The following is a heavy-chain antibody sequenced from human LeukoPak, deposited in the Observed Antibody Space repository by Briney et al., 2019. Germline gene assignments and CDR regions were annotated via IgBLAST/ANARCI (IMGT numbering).Heavy chain of an antibody. Sequence: SETLSLTCAVSGYSISSGYYWGWIRPPPGKGLEWIGSIYHSGSTYYNPSLKRRVTISVDTSKNQFSLKLSSVTAADTAVYYCARHKQQLVRSWGQGTLVTVSS. D-gene: IGHD6-13*01. CDR2: IYHSGST. CDR3: ARHKQQLVRS. V-gene: IGHV4-38-2*01. J-gene: IGHJ4*02. CDR1: GYSISSGYY.